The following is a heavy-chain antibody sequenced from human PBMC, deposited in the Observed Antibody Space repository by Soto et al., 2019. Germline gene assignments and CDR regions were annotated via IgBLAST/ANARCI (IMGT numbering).Heavy chain of an antibody. CDR2: IYYNGAS. J-gene: IGHJ4*02. CDR1: GGSIRSYY. CDR3: ARESIAARLGYYYDF. Sequence: SETLSLTCAVSGGSIRSYYWTWIRQPQGKELEWIGYIYYNGASNYNPSLKSRVTISVDTSKNHFSLKLTSVTPADTAVYFCARESIAARLGYYYDFWGQGALVTVSS. V-gene: IGHV4-59*01. D-gene: IGHD6-6*01.